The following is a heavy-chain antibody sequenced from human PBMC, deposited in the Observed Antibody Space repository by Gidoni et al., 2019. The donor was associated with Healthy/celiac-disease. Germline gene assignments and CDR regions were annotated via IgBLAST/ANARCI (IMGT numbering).Heavy chain of an antibody. Sequence: EVQLVESGGGLIQPGRSLRLSCAASGFTFDDYAMHGVRQVPGTGLEWVSGISWNSGSIDDADSVKGRFTISRDNAENSLYLQMNSLRAEDTALYYCAKDGGNYYFDYWGQGTLVTVSS. CDR1: GFTFDDYA. D-gene: IGHD1-26*01. J-gene: IGHJ4*02. CDR2: ISWNSGSI. CDR3: AKDGGNYYFDY. V-gene: IGHV3-9*01.